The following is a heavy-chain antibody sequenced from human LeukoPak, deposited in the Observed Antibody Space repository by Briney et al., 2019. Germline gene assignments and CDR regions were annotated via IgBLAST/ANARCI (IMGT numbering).Heavy chain of an antibody. J-gene: IGHJ4*02. CDR2: IKQDGSEK. Sequence: GGSLRLSCAASGFTFSRYWMSWVRQAPGKGLEWVANIKQDGSEKYYVDSVKGRFTISRDNANNSLYLQMNSLRAEDTAVYYCARESYDSSGYYFGRNWGQGTLVTVSS. D-gene: IGHD3-22*01. CDR1: GFTFSRYW. V-gene: IGHV3-7*01. CDR3: ARESYDSSGYYFGRN.